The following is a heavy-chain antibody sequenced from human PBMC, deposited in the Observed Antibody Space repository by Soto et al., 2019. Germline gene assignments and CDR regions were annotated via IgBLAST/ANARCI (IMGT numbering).Heavy chain of an antibody. CDR1: GGSISSGVYY. J-gene: IGHJ5*02. D-gene: IGHD6-19*01. Sequence: SEPLSLTCTVSGGSISSGVYYWSWIRQHPGKGLEWIGYIYYSGSTYYKPSLKSRVTISVDTSKNQFSLKLSSVTAADTAVYYCARESHSSGWYNGFDPWGQGTLVTVSS. V-gene: IGHV4-31*02. CDR3: ARESHSSGWYNGFDP. CDR2: IYYSGST.